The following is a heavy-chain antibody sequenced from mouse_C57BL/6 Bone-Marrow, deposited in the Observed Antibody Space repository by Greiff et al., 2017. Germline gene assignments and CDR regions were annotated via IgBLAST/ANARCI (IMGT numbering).Heavy chain of an antibody. D-gene: IGHD2-5*01. CDR1: GFSLTSYG. V-gene: IGHV2-2*01. CDR3: ARNSNYHFDY. J-gene: IGHJ2*01. Sequence: QVQLQQSGPGLVQPSQSLSITCTVSGFSLTSYGVHWVRQSPGKGLEWLGVIWSGGSTDYNAAFISRLSISKDNSKSQVFFKMNSLQADDTAIYYCARNSNYHFDYWGQGTTLTVSS. CDR2: IWSGGST.